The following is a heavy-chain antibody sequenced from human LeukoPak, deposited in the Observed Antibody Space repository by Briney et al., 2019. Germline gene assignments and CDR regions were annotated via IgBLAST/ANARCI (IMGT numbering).Heavy chain of an antibody. V-gene: IGHV3-21*01. J-gene: IGHJ3*02. D-gene: IGHD4-11*01. Sequence: GGSLRLSCAASGFTFDDYGMSWVRQAPGKGLEWVSSISSSSSYIYYADSVKGRFTISRDNAKNSLYLQMNSLRAEDTAVYYCARDHYSDDAFDIWGQGTMVTVSS. CDR1: GFTFDDYG. CDR2: ISSSSSYI. CDR3: ARDHYSDDAFDI.